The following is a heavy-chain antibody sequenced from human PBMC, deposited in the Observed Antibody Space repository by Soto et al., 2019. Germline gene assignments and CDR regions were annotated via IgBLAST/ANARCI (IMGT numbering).Heavy chain of an antibody. CDR2: INHSGST. J-gene: IGHJ4*02. CDR3: ERGGQQLEEDY. Sequence: PSETLSLTCAVYGGSSSGYYWSWIRQPPGKGLEWIGEINHSGSTNYNPSLKSRVTISLDTSKNQFSLRLTSVTAADTALYYCERGGQQLEEDYWGQGTLVTVSS. CDR1: GGSSSGYY. V-gene: IGHV4-34*01. D-gene: IGHD6-13*01.